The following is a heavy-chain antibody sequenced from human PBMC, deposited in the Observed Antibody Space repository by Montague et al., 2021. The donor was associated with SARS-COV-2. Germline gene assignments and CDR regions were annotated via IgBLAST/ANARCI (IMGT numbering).Heavy chain of an antibody. D-gene: IGHD4-23*01. CDR2: IYQRVST. CDR1: GDSIMPAVG. CDR3: VRAGGIHNRPPV. Sequence: SETLSLTCAVSGDSIMPAVGWSWVRQPPGQGLEWIGEIYQRVSTNYNPPLKSRVSMSDDKSKNQVSLELYSVTAEHTSLLYCVRAGGIHNRPPVWGQGALVIVSS. V-gene: IGHV4-4*02. J-gene: IGHJ4*02.